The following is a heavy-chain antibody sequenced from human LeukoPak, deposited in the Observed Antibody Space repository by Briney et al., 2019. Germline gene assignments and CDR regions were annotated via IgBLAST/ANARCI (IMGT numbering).Heavy chain of an antibody. D-gene: IGHD6-13*01. V-gene: IGHV3-23*01. J-gene: IGHJ5*02. Sequence: HPGGSQRLSCAAAGFTFSSYSMSWVRQAPGKGLEWVSAISGSGGSTYYADSVKGRFTICRDNSKNMLYLQMNSLRAQDTAVYYCAKVAAGGNWFDPWGQGTLVTVSS. CDR3: AKVAAGGNWFDP. CDR2: ISGSGGST. CDR1: GFTFSSYS.